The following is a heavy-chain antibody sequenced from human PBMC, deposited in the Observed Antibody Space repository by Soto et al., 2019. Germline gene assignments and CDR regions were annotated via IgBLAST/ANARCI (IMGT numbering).Heavy chain of an antibody. D-gene: IGHD2-8*01. J-gene: IGHJ4*02. CDR2: ITGDERMT. CDR1: GFSFRIYA. Sequence: VQLLESGGGLVQPGGSLRLSCAASGFSFRIYAMNWVRQAPGGGLEWVSVITGDERMTDYADSVKGRFTISRDNSMNMLYLQMSSLRAEDTAIYYCTKDRAPDGLYPFEFWGQGTLVTVSS. V-gene: IGHV3-23*01. CDR3: TKDRAPDGLYPFEF.